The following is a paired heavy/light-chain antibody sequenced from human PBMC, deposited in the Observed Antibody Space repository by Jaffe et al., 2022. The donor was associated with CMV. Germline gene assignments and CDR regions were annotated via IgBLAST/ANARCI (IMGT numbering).Light chain of an antibody. V-gene: IGLV4-60*03. CDR1: SGHRSYV. CDR3: ETWDSKTRV. CDR2: VEGTGSY. Sequence: QPVLTQSSSGSASLGSSVKLTCSLSSGHRSYVIAWHQQQPGKAPRFLMKVEGTGSYNKGSGVPDRFSGSSSGADRYLTISNLQSEDEADYYCETWDSKTRVFGGGTKLTVL. J-gene: IGLJ3*02.
Heavy chain of an antibody. CDR3: AKVSAFDSSAQYFA. V-gene: IGHV3-23*01. D-gene: IGHD6-19*01. CDR2: FGDTGGST. J-gene: IGHJ5*02. CDR1: GFTFSDYA. Sequence: EVQLLESGGGLVQPGGSLRLSCAASGFTFSDYAMSWVRQAPGKGLEWVSAFGDTGGSTHYADSVKGRFTISRDNSKNTLYLQMNSLRAEDTAVYYCAKVSAFDSSAQYFAWGQGTLVTVSS.